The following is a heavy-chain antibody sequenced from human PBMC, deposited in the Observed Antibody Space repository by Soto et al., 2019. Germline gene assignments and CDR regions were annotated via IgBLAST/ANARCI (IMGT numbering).Heavy chain of an antibody. V-gene: IGHV1-3*01. CDR1: GYTFTSYA. CDR3: ARDYYDSSGYLYGMDV. Sequence: ASVKVSCKASGYTFTSYAMHWVRQAPGQRLEWMGWINAGNGNTKYSQKFQGRVTITRDTSASTAYMELSSLRSEDTAVYYCARDYYDSSGYLYGMDVWGQGTTVTVSS. J-gene: IGHJ6*02. D-gene: IGHD3-22*01. CDR2: INAGNGNT.